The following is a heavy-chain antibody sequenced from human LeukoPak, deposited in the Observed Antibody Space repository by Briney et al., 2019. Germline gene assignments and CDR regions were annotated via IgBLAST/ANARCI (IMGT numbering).Heavy chain of an antibody. Sequence: SETLSLTCTVSGGSISSYYWSWIRQPPGKGLEWIGYIYYSGSTKYNPSLKSRVTISVDASKTQFPLKLNSVTAADTAVYYCARGSRELYYFDYWGQGTLVTVSS. CDR2: IYYSGST. CDR1: GGSISSYY. V-gene: IGHV4-59*01. J-gene: IGHJ4*02. CDR3: ARGSRELYYFDY. D-gene: IGHD1-7*01.